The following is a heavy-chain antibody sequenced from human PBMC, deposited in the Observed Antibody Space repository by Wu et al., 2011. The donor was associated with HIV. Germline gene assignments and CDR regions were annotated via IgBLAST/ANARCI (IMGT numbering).Heavy chain of an antibody. J-gene: IGHJ4*02. CDR3: ASIIAAAGTREYYFDY. D-gene: IGHD6-13*01. CDR2: INPNSGGT. V-gene: IGHV1-2*02. Sequence: KPGASVKVSCKASGYTFIGYYMHWVRQAPGQGLEWMGWINPNSGGTNYAQKFQGRVTMTRDTSISTAYMELSRLRSDDTAVYYCASIIAAAGTREYYFDYWGQGTLVTVSS. CDR1: GYTFIGYY.